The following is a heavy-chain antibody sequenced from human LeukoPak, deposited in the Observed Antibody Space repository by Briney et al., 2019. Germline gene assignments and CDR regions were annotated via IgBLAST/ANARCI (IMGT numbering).Heavy chain of an antibody. J-gene: IGHJ3*02. D-gene: IGHD1-26*01. V-gene: IGHV4-61*02. CDR1: GGSISSGSYY. CDR2: IYTSGST. Sequence: PSETLSLTCTVSGGSISSGSYYWSWIRQPAGKGLEWIGRIYTSGSTNYNPSLKSRVTISVDTSKNQFSLKLSSVTAADTAVYYCARAPGGDNDAFDIWGQGTMVTVSS. CDR3: ARAPGGDNDAFDI.